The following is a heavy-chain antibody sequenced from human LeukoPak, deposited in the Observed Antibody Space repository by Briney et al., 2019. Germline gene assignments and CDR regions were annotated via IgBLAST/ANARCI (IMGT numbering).Heavy chain of an antibody. Sequence: GGSLRLSCAASGFTFSSYAMSWVRQAPGKGLEWISCISGSGGSTYYADSVKGRFTISRDNSKNTLYLQMKSLRAEDTAVYYCATALSLAAAGPSRDEYFQHWGQGTLVTVSS. V-gene: IGHV3-23*01. CDR1: GFTFSSYA. D-gene: IGHD6-13*01. J-gene: IGHJ1*01. CDR3: ATALSLAAAGPSRDEYFQH. CDR2: ISGSGGST.